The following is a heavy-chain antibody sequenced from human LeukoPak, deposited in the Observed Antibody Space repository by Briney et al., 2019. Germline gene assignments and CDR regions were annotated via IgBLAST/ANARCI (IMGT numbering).Heavy chain of an antibody. CDR2: ISGGSSTI. J-gene: IGHJ4*02. Sequence: QPGGSLRLSCAASGFTFTSYSMTWVRQAPGKGLELLSYISGGSSTIWYADSVRGRFTISRDNAKNSLYLQMNSLRAEDTAVYYCARFLTGSYRHIDYWGQGTLVTVSS. CDR1: GFTFTSYS. CDR3: ARFLTGSYRHIDY. V-gene: IGHV3-48*01. D-gene: IGHD3-9*01.